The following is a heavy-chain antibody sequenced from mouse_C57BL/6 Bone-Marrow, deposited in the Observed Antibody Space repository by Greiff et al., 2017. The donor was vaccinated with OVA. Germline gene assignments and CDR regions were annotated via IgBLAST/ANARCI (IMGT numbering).Heavy chain of an antibody. Sequence: QVQLQQSGAELARPGASVKLSCKASGYTFTSYGISWVKQRTGQGLEWIGEIYPRSGNTYYNEKFKGKATLTADKASSKAYMELRSRTSEDSAVYFCARDGSDCGYFDVWGTGTTVTVSS. CDR1: GYTFTSYG. CDR3: ARDGSDCGYFDV. CDR2: IYPRSGNT. V-gene: IGHV1-81*01. D-gene: IGHD1-1*01. J-gene: IGHJ1*03.